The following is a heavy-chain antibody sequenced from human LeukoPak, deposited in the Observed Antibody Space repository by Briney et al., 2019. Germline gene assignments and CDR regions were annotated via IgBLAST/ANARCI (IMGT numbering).Heavy chain of an antibody. D-gene: IGHD2-21*02. CDR2: ISYDGSNK. J-gene: IGHJ6*03. CDR3: ARGLIKGGDSPPMDV. V-gene: IGHV3-30*04. CDR1: GFTFSSYA. Sequence: GGSLRLSCAASGFTFSSYAMHWVRQAPGKGLEWVAIISYDGSNKYYADSVKGRFTISRDNSKNTLYLQMNSLRAEDTAVYYCARGLIKGGDSPPMDVWGKGTTVTVS.